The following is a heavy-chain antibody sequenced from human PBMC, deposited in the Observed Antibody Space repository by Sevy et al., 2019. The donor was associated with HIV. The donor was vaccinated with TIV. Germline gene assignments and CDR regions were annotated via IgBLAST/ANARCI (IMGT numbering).Heavy chain of an antibody. V-gene: IGHV3-30-3*01. CDR2: ISYDGSNK. D-gene: IGHD3-10*01. CDR3: ARDRGSGKNVFFDY. CDR1: GFTFSSYA. Sequence: GGSLRLSCAASGFTFSSYAMRWVRQAPGKGLEWVALISYDGSNKYYADSVKGRFTISRDNSKNTLYLQMNSLRTEDTAVYYCARDRGSGKNVFFDYWGQGTLVTVSS. J-gene: IGHJ4*02.